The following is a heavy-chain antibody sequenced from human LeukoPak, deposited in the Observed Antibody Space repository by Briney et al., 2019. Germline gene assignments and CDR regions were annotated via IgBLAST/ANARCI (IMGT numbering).Heavy chain of an antibody. Sequence: GGSLRLSCAASGISYTYAWMSWVRQAPGKGLEWVGRIKSKTDGGTTEYPAPVKGRFTISRDDSKSTLYLQMNSLKTEDTAVYYCAKYGSGWSYDYWGQGTLVTVSS. CDR2: IKSKTDGGTT. J-gene: IGHJ4*02. CDR3: AKYGSGWSYDY. V-gene: IGHV3-15*01. D-gene: IGHD6-19*01. CDR1: GISYTYAW.